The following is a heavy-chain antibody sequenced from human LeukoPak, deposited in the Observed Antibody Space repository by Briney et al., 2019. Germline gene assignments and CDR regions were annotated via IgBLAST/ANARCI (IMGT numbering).Heavy chain of an antibody. V-gene: IGHV4-59*01. CDR3: ARGRGWLQSTHFDY. Sequence: PSETLSLTCTVSGDSISTYYWSWIRQPPGKGLEWVGYIYYSGSTNYNPSLKSRVTMSVDTSKNQFSLKLSSVTAADTAVYYCARGRGWLQSTHFDYWGQGTLVTVSS. J-gene: IGHJ4*02. CDR1: GDSISTYY. CDR2: IYYSGST. D-gene: IGHD5-24*01.